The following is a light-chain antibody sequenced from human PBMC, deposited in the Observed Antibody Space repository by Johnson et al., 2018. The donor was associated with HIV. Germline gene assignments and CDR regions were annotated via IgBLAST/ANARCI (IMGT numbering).Light chain of an antibody. J-gene: IGLJ1*01. CDR2: ENN. V-gene: IGLV1-51*02. CDR1: SPNIGNNY. Sequence: QSVLTQPPSVSAAPGQKVTISCSGSSPNIGNNYVSWYQQLPGTAPKLLIYENNKRPSGIPDRFSGSKSGTSATLGITGLQTGDEADYYCGTWDSSLNVFGTGTKVTGL. CDR3: GTWDSSLNV.